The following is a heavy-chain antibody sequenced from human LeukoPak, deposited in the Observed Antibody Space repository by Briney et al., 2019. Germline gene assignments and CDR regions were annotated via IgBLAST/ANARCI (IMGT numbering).Heavy chain of an antibody. CDR1: GFTFSSYS. Sequence: PGGSLRLSCAASGFTFSSYSMNWARQAPGKGLEWVSSISSSSSYIYYADSVKGRFTISRDNAKNSLYLQMNSLRAEDTAVYYCARESPPRGYCSGGSCYADYWGQGTLVTVSS. D-gene: IGHD2-15*01. CDR2: ISSSSSYI. V-gene: IGHV3-21*01. CDR3: ARESPPRGYCSGGSCYADY. J-gene: IGHJ4*02.